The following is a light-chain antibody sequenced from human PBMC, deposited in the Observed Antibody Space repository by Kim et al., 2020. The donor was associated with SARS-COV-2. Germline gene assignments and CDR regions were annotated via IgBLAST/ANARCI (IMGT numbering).Light chain of an antibody. CDR3: CSSGDTRILS. Sequence: GKAITISCKGISRDAGSHKFVSWYQQHPGKAPKLSIYEGTKRPSGVSARFSGSKSGDTASLINSGLQPEDEADYHCCSSGDTRILSFGGGTQLTVL. CDR2: EGT. CDR1: SRDAGSHKF. J-gene: IGLJ2*01. V-gene: IGLV2-23*01.